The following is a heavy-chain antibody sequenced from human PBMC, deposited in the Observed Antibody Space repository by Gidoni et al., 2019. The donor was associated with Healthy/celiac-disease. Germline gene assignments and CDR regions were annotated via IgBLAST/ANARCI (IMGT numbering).Heavy chain of an antibody. Sequence: QVQLVQSGADVKKPGSSVKVSCKASGGTFSSYAISWVRQAPGQGLEWIGGIIPIFGTANYAQKFQGRVTITADESTSTAYMELSSLRSEDTAVYYCAREYGDPTFDAFDIWGQGTMVTVSS. D-gene: IGHD4-17*01. J-gene: IGHJ3*02. CDR2: IIPIFGTA. V-gene: IGHV1-69*01. CDR1: GGTFSSYA. CDR3: AREYGDPTFDAFDI.